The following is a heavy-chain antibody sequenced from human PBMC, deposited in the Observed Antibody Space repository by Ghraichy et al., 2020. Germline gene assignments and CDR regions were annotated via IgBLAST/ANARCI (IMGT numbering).Heavy chain of an antibody. V-gene: IGHV4-59*01. J-gene: IGHJ6*02. CDR2: IYNSGST. Sequence: SETLSLTFTVSGGSISSYYWSWIRQPPGKGLEWIGYIYNSGSTNYNPTLKSRVTISVDPSKNQFSLKLSSVTAADTAVYYCARVGTIFGCTSCYSPAPYGMDVWGQGTTVTVSS. CDR1: GGSISSYY. D-gene: IGHD2-2*01. CDR3: ARVGTIFGCTSCYSPAPYGMDV.